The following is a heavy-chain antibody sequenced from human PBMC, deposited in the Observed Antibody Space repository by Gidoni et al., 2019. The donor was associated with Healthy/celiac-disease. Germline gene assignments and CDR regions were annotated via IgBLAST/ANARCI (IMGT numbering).Heavy chain of an antibody. J-gene: IGHJ2*01. CDR1: GFTFSSYG. Sequence: QVQLVESGGGVVQPGRSLRTSCAASGFTFSSYGMHWVRQAPGKGLEWLAVISYDGSNKYYADSVKGRFTISRDNSKNTLYLQMNSLRAEDTAVYYCAKKGRGEYQLLLYWYFDLWGRGTLVTVSS. CDR2: ISYDGSNK. D-gene: IGHD2-2*01. V-gene: IGHV3-30*18. CDR3: AKKGRGEYQLLLYWYFDL.